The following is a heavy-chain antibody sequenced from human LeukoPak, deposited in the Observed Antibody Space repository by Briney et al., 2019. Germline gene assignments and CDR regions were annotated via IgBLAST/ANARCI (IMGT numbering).Heavy chain of an antibody. CDR1: GFTFGDYA. Sequence: AGGSLRLSCTASGFTFGDYAMSWFRQAPGKGLEWVGFIRSKAYGGTTEYAASVKGRFTISRDDSKSIAYLQMNSLKTEDTAVYYCTRDPSSPHNYDFWSGSTYYFDYWGQGTLVTVSS. CDR3: TRDPSSPHNYDFWSGSTYYFDY. V-gene: IGHV3-49*03. J-gene: IGHJ4*02. CDR2: IRSKAYGGTT. D-gene: IGHD3-3*01.